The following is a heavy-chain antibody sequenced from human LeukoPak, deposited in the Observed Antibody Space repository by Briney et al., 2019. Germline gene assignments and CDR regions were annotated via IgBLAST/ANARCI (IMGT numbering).Heavy chain of an antibody. J-gene: IGHJ3*01. D-gene: IGHD2-2*01. CDR2: IDTSGDT. CDR3: ARGAVCSSTACQVYPFLL. CDR1: GLTFSTYD. Sequence: GGSLTLSCAASGLTFSTYDIHWLRQTRGQGLEWVSAIDTSGDTYYLHSLKRRFTISRENAKNSVYLQMKSLGAGDTAVYFCARGAVCSSTACQVYPFLLGGQGTRVTVSS. V-gene: IGHV3-13*01.